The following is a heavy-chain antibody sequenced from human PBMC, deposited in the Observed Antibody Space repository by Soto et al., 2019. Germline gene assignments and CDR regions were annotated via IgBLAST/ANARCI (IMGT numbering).Heavy chain of an antibody. V-gene: IGHV1-69*02. J-gene: IGHJ4*02. CDR2: IIPILGIA. CDR3: AREYCSSTSCYRDY. Sequence: QVQLVQSGAEVTKPGSSVKVSCKASGGTFSSYTISWVRQAPGQGLEWMGRIIPILGIANYAEKFQGIVTITADKSTSKAYMELSSLRTEDTSVYYCAREYCSSTSCYRDYSCQRNLLTLSS. CDR1: GGTFSSYT. D-gene: IGHD2-2*02.